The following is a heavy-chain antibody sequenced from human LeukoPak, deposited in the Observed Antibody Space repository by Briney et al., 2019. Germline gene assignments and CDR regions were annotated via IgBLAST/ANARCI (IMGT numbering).Heavy chain of an antibody. CDR2: ISSSTTYI. CDR3: ARVGYYDSSDYYHEDGFDI. CDR1: GFTLRRYT. D-gene: IGHD3-22*01. J-gene: IGHJ3*02. V-gene: IGHV3-21*01. Sequence: GGSLRLSCAASGFTLRRYTMNWVRQAPGKGLEWVSSISSSTTYIYYADSVKGRFTISRDNAKNSLYLQMNSLRAEDTALYYCARVGYYDSSDYYHEDGFDIWGQGTMVTVSS.